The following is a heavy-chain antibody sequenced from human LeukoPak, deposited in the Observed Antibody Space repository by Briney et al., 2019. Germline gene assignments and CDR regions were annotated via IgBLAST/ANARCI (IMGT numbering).Heavy chain of an antibody. CDR2: INPNSGGT. J-gene: IGHJ5*02. V-gene: IGHV1-2*02. CDR3: ARWGVVTTEFDP. Sequence: ASVKVSCKASGYTFTGYYMHWVRQAPGQGLEWMGWINPNSGGTNYAQKVQGRVTMTRDTSISTAYMELSRLRSDDTAVYYCARWGVVTTEFDPWGQGTLVTVSS. CDR1: GYTFTGYY. D-gene: IGHD2-21*02.